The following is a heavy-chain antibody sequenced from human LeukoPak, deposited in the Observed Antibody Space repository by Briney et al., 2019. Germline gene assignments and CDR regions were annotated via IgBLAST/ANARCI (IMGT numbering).Heavy chain of an antibody. CDR3: ARQGRSSYLDSSGYNAY. J-gene: IGHJ4*01. Sequence: KPSETLSLTCTVSGGSISSSSYYWGWIRQPPGKGLEWIGNIYYSGSTYYNPSLKSRVTISVDTSKNQFSLKLNSVTAADTAVYFCARQGRSSYLDSSGYNAYWGHGTLVTVSS. D-gene: IGHD3-22*01. CDR1: GGSISSSSYY. CDR2: IYYSGST. V-gene: IGHV4-39*01.